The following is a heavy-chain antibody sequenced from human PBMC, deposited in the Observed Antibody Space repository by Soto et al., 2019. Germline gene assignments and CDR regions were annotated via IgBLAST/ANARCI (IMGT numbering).Heavy chain of an antibody. CDR1: GGSISSSPW. Sequence: QVQLQESGPGLVKPSGTLSLTCAVSGGSISSSPWWIWVRQPPGKGLEWIVEIYHTGSTNYNPSLKSGITIPVDESKSYFSLNLSSVTAADTAVYYCASLNGPPFDYWGQGTLVTVSS. CDR3: ASLNGPPFDY. V-gene: IGHV4-4*02. CDR2: IYHTGST. D-gene: IGHD2-8*01. J-gene: IGHJ4*02.